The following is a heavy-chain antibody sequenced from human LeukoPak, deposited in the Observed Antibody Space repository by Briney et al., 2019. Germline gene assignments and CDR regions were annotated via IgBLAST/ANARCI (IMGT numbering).Heavy chain of an antibody. Sequence: SETLSLTCAVSGGSISSSNWWSWVRPPPGKGLEWIGEIYHSGSTNYNPSLKSRVTISVDKSKNQFSLKLSSVTAADTAVYYCARGKGSGGSLAYFDYWGQGTLVTVSS. D-gene: IGHD2-15*01. CDR1: GGSISSSNW. CDR2: IYHSGST. J-gene: IGHJ4*02. V-gene: IGHV4-4*02. CDR3: ARGKGSGGSLAYFDY.